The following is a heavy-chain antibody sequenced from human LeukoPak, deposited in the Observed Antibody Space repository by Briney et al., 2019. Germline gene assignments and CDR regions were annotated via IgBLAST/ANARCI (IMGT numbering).Heavy chain of an antibody. CDR2: IYNSDNS. V-gene: IGHV4-59*01. Sequence: SETLSLTCTVSGGSITNYYWNCIRQPPGKGLEWIGYIYNSDNSNYNPSLKSRVTISADTSNNQFSLRLNSVTSADTAVYYCARVPEHITMMGGAFDIWGQGTLVTVSS. D-gene: IGHD3-22*01. J-gene: IGHJ3*02. CDR1: GGSITNYY. CDR3: ARVPEHITMMGGAFDI.